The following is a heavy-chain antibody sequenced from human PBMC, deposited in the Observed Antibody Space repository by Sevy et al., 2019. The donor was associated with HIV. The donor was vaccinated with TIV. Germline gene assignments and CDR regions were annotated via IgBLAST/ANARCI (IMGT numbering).Heavy chain of an antibody. CDR2: INPNSGGT. D-gene: IGHD6-19*01. V-gene: IGHV1-2*06. J-gene: IGHJ5*02. CDR1: AYNFIGYY. CDR3: AGQTSGWYDWFDP. Sequence: ASVKVSCKASAYNFIGYYIHWVRQAPGQGLEWIGRINPNSGGTKYAHKFQGRVTVTIDMSVSTAYMELTRLTSDDTAIYSCAGQTSGWYDWFDPWGPGTLVTVSS.